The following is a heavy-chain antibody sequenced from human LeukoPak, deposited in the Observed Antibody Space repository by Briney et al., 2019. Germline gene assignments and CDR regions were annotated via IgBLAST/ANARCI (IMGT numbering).Heavy chain of an antibody. V-gene: IGHV3-30*03. Sequence: GGSLRLSCAASGFTFSSYGMHWVRQAPGKGLEWVAVISYDGSNKYYADSVKGRFTISRDNSKNTLYLQMNSLRAEDTAVYYCASSLDYGGYALDYWGQGTLVTVSS. CDR3: ASSLDYGGYALDY. D-gene: IGHD4-17*01. CDR1: GFTFSSYG. CDR2: ISYDGSNK. J-gene: IGHJ4*02.